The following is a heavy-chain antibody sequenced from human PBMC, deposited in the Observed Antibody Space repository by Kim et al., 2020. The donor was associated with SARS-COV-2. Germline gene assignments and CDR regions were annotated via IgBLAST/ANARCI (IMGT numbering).Heavy chain of an antibody. CDR2: IIPIFGTA. V-gene: IGHV1-69*13. D-gene: IGHD1-26*01. CDR3: ARGVGYSGSYYWWFDP. CDR1: GGTFSSYA. Sequence: SVKVSCKASGGTFSSYAISWVRQAPGQGLEWMGGIIPIFGTANYAQKFQGRVTITADESTSTAYMELSSLRSEDTAVYYCARGVGYSGSYYWWFDPWGQGTLVTVSS. J-gene: IGHJ5*02.